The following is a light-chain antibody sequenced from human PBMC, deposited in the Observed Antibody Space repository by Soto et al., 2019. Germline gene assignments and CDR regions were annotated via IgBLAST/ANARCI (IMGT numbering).Light chain of an antibody. V-gene: IGKV3-20*01. J-gene: IGKJ1*01. CDR1: QSVSSSY. Sequence: EIVLTQSPGTLSLSPGERATLSFMASQSVSSSYLAWYQQKPGQAPRLLIYGASSRATGIPDRFSVSGSGTDFTLTISRLEPEDFAVYYCQQYGSLPRTFGQGTKVDIK. CDR2: GAS. CDR3: QQYGSLPRT.